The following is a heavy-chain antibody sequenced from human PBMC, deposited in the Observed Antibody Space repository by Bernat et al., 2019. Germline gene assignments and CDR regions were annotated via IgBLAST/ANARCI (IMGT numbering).Heavy chain of an antibody. Sequence: QVQLVESGGGVVQPGRSLRLSCAASGFTFSSYGMHWVRQAPGKGLEWVAVIWYDGSNKYYADSVKGRFTISRDNSKNTLYLQMNSLRAEDTAVYYCARPYYDFWSCHPGAFDIWGQGTMGTVSS. CDR1: GFTFSSYG. CDR2: IWYDGSNK. V-gene: IGHV3-33*01. CDR3: ARPYYDFWSCHPGAFDI. J-gene: IGHJ3*02. D-gene: IGHD3-3*01.